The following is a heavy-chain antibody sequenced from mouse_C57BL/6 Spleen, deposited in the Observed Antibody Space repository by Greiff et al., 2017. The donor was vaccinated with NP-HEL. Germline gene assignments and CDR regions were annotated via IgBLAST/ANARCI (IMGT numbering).Heavy chain of an antibody. J-gene: IGHJ2*01. CDR3: ARRRSYYGSSYYFDY. Sequence: QVQLQQPGAELEKPGASVKMSCKASGYTFTSYWITWVKQRPGQGLEWIGDIYPGSGSTNYNEKFKSKATLTVDTSSSTAYMQLSSLTSEDSAVYYCARRRSYYGSSYYFDYWGQGTTLTVSS. V-gene: IGHV1-55*01. CDR1: GYTFTSYW. D-gene: IGHD1-1*01. CDR2: IYPGSGST.